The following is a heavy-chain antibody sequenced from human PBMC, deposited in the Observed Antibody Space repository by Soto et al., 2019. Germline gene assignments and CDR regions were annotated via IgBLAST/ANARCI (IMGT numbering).Heavy chain of an antibody. V-gene: IGHV4-61*01. D-gene: IGHD6-19*01. Sequence: QVQVQESGPGLVKPSETLSLTCAVSGVSVTSGSHHFLWIRQPPGKGLEWIGQTGSTNYNPSLKSRIRISLDTSKDQFALNLNSVTSADTAVYYCGVYRAGSGGNGYCGQGTLVTISS. J-gene: IGHJ4*02. CDR1: GVSVTSGSHH. CDR3: GVYRAGSGGNGY. CDR2: QTGST.